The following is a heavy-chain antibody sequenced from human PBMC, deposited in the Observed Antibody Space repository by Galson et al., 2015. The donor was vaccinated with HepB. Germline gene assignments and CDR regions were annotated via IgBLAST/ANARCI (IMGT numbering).Heavy chain of an antibody. J-gene: IGHJ4*02. V-gene: IGHV1-69*02. Sequence: SVKVSCKASGGTFSSYTISWVRQAPGQGLEWMGRIIPILGIANYAQKFQGRVTITADKSTSTAYMELSSLRSEDTAVYYCAIQRYEVVAAIFPFDYWGQGTLVTVSS. CDR2: IIPILGIA. D-gene: IGHD2-15*01. CDR3: AIQRYEVVAAIFPFDY. CDR1: GGTFSSYT.